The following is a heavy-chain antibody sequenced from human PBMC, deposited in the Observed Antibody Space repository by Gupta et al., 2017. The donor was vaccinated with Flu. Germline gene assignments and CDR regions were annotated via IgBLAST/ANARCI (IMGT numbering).Heavy chain of an antibody. CDR2: INGGNGNT. CDR3: ARDPELQISYFYYYMDV. Sequence: QVQLVQSGAEVKKPGASVKVSCKASGYTFTSYAIQWVRQAPGQRLEWMGWINGGNGNTKYSQNFQGRVTFTRDTSASTAYMELSSLRFEDTAVYYCARDPELQISYFYYYMDVWCEGTTVVVSS. CDR1: GYTFTSYA. J-gene: IGHJ6*03. V-gene: IGHV1-3*01. D-gene: IGHD1-26*01.